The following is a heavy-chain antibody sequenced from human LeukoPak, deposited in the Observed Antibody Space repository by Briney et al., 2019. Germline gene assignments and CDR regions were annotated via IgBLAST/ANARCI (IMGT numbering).Heavy chain of an antibody. J-gene: IGHJ4*02. CDR1: GDSVSSNSVA. CDR2: TCYKSKWSN. D-gene: IGHD1-7*01. CDR3: ARDSNWNYDY. Sequence: SQTLSLTCAISGDSVSSNSVAWNWVRQSPSRGLEWLGRTCYKSKWSNDYALSVKSRITINPDTSKNQFSLKLTSVTPADTAVYYCARDSNWNYDYWGQGTLVTVSS. V-gene: IGHV6-1*01.